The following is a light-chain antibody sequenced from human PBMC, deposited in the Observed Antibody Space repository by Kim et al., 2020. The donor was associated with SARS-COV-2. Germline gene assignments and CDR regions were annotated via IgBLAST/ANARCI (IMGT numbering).Light chain of an antibody. V-gene: IGLV3-19*01. CDR1: SLRSYY. CDR3: NSRDSSGNP. Sequence: SVAVGQTVRITCQGDSLRSYYASWYQQKPGQAPVLVIYGKNNRPSGIPDRFSGSSSGNTASLTITGAQAEDEADYYCNSRDSSGNPFGGGTKLTVL. J-gene: IGLJ3*02. CDR2: GKN.